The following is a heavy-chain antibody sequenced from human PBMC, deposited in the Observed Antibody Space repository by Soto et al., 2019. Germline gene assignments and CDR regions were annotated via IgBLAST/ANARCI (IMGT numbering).Heavy chain of an antibody. V-gene: IGHV3-15*01. Sequence: QLVESGGGFVKPGMSLRLTCAASGFTFSNAWMTWVRQAPGKGLERVGLIRSQGDGGTADYAAPVRGRFAISRDDSQSMVFLQMDSLQPEDTAVYYCITAPLRWGQGTLVTVSS. J-gene: IGHJ4*02. CDR2: IRSQGDGGTA. CDR3: ITAPLR. CDR1: GFTFSNAW.